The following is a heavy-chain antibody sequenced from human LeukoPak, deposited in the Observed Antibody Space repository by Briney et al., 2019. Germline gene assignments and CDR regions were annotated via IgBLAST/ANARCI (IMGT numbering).Heavy chain of an antibody. D-gene: IGHD6-13*01. CDR3: ARDPKQQLVRGNY. V-gene: IGHV3-21*01. Sequence: PGGSLRLSCAASGFTVSSNYMSWVRQAPGKGLEWVSSISSSSSYIYYADSVKGRFTISRDNAKNSLYLQMNSLRAEDTAVYYCARDPKQQLVRGNYWGQGTLVTVSS. CDR1: GFTVSSNY. CDR2: ISSSSSYI. J-gene: IGHJ4*02.